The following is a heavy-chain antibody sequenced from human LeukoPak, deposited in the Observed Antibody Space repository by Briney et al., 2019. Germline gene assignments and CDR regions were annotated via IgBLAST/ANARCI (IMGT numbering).Heavy chain of an antibody. Sequence: PSETLSLTCAVYGGSFSGYYWSWIRQPPGKGLEWIGSIYYSGSTYYNPSLKSRVTISVDTSKNQFSLKLSSVTAADTAVYYCARLAAAGTVLGAFDIWGQGTMVTVSS. CDR1: GGSFSGYY. D-gene: IGHD6-13*01. CDR3: ARLAAAGTVLGAFDI. V-gene: IGHV4-34*01. CDR2: IYYSGST. J-gene: IGHJ3*02.